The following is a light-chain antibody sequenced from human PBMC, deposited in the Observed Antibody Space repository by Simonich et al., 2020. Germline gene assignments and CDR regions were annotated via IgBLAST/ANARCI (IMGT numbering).Light chain of an antibody. Sequence: QPVLTQSSSASAFLASSVKLTCTLSSGHRSYIIAWHQQRPGKAPRYLMKLEGSGSYNKVSGVPDRVSGSSSGADRYLTISNLQSEDEADYNCETWDSNTPVFGGGTKLTVL. V-gene: IGLV4-60*03. J-gene: IGLJ3*02. CDR2: LEGSGSY. CDR1: SGHRSYI. CDR3: ETWDSNTPV.